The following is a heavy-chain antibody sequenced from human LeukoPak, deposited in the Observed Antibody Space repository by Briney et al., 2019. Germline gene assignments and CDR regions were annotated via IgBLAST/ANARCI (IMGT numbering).Heavy chain of an antibody. CDR2: IYYSGST. CDR3: ARLQIRNAFDI. V-gene: IGHV4-31*03. J-gene: IGHJ3*02. CDR1: GGSISSGGYY. Sequence: SQTLSLTCTVSGGSISSGGYYWSWIRQRPGKGLEWIGYIYYSGSTYYNPSLKSRVTISVDTSKNQFSLKLSSVTAADTAVYYCARLQIRNAFDIWGQGTMVTVSS. D-gene: IGHD1-14*01.